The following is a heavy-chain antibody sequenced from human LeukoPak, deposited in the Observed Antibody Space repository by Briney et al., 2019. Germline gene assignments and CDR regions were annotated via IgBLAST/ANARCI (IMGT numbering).Heavy chain of an antibody. J-gene: IGHJ6*03. CDR1: GYTFTSYD. CDR2: MNPNSGNT. Sequence: ASVKVSCKASGYTFTSYDINWVRQATGQGLEWMGWMNPNSGNTGYAQKFQGRVTMTRNTSISTAYMELSSLGSEDTAVYYCARGPLWFGELNYYYMDVWGKGTTVTISS. CDR3: ARGPLWFGELNYYYMDV. V-gene: IGHV1-8*02. D-gene: IGHD3-10*01.